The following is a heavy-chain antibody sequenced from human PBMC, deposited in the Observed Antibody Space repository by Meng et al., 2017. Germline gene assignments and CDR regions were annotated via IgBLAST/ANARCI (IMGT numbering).Heavy chain of an antibody. J-gene: IGHJ5*02. CDR2: INHSGST. CDR3: ARGRKGGTVTTLRSKRGWFDP. CDR1: GGSFSGYY. Sequence: SETLSLTCAVYGGSFSGYYWSWIRQPPGKGLEWIGEINHSGSTNYNPSLKSRVTISVDTSKNQFSLKLSSVTAADTAVYYCARGRKGGTVTTLRSKRGWFDPWGQGTLVTVSS. D-gene: IGHD4-17*01. V-gene: IGHV4-34*01.